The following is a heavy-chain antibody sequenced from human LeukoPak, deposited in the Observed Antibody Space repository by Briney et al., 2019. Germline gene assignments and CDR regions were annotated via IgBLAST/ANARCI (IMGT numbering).Heavy chain of an antibody. D-gene: IGHD5-24*01. CDR3: ARGTNVEMEYFDY. V-gene: IGHV1-69*13. CDR2: IIPIFGTA. J-gene: IGHJ4*02. CDR1: GGTFSSYA. Sequence: SVKVSCKASGGTFSSYAISWVRQAPGQGLEWMGEIIPIFGTANYAQKFQGRVTITADESTSTAYMELSSLRSEDTAVYHCARGTNVEMEYFDYWGQGTLVTVSS.